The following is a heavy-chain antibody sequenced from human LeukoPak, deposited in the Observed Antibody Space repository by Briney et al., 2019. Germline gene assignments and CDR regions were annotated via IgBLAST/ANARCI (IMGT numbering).Heavy chain of an antibody. D-gene: IGHD3-22*01. J-gene: IGHJ6*02. V-gene: IGHV1-69*04. CDR2: IIPILGIA. CDR1: GGTFSSYA. Sequence: SVKVSCKASGGTFSSYAISWARQAPGQGLEWMGRIIPILGIANYAQKFQGRVTITADKSTSTAYMELSSLRSEDTAVYYCARTSITMIVVDNYYYGMDVWGQGTTVTVSS. CDR3: ARTSITMIVVDNYYYGMDV.